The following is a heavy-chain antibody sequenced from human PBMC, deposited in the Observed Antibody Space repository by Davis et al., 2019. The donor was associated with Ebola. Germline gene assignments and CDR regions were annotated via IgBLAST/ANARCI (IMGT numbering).Heavy chain of an antibody. V-gene: IGHV3-23*01. J-gene: IGHJ6*03. Sequence: GESLKISCAASGFTFSDAWMTWVRQAPGKGLEWVSTIGVRGDVTYYADSVKGRFTVSRDSSKNTVYLQMHSLRPEDTAVYFCARAGYSTSILYRRHMDVWGKGTMVTVSS. D-gene: IGHD6-13*01. CDR1: GFTFSDA. CDR3: ARAGYSTSILYRRHMDV. CDR2: IGVRGDVT.